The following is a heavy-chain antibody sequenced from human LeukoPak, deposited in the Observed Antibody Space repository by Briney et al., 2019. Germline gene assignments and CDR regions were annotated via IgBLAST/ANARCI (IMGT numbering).Heavy chain of an antibody. J-gene: IGHJ4*02. V-gene: IGHV1-2*02. Sequence: GASVKVSCKASGYTFTGYYMHWVRQAPGQGLEWMGWINPNSGGTNYAQKFQGRVTMTRDTSISTAYMELSRLRSDDTAVYYCARTDYYGSGSYYYWGQGTLVTVSP. CDR3: ARTDYYGSGSYYY. CDR2: INPNSGGT. CDR1: GYTFTGYY. D-gene: IGHD3-10*01.